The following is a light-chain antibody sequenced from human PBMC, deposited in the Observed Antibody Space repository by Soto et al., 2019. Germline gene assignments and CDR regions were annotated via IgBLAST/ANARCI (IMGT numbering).Light chain of an antibody. CDR1: QSVSSN. V-gene: IGKV3-15*01. CDR3: QQYNNWPPELT. CDR2: GAS. J-gene: IGKJ4*01. Sequence: EIVMTQSPATLSVSPGERATLSFRASQSVSSNLAWYQQKPGQAPRLLIYGASTRATGIPARFSGSGSGTEFTLTISSLPSEDFAVYYCQQYNNWPPELTFGGGTKVESK.